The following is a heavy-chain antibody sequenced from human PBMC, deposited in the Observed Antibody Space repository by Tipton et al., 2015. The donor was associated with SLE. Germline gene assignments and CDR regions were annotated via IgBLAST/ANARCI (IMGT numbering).Heavy chain of an antibody. CDR3: ARDENLTENDY. V-gene: IGHV1-18*01. J-gene: IGHJ4*02. CDR2: ISTYNGNT. Sequence: QSGAEVKKPGASVKVSCKASGYSFTSYGITWVRQAPGQGLEWMGWISTYNGNTNSAQKFQGRATMTTDTSTNTAYMELRNLRSDDTAMYYCARDENLTENDYWGQGTLVTVSS. D-gene: IGHD2-21*02. CDR1: GYSFTSYG.